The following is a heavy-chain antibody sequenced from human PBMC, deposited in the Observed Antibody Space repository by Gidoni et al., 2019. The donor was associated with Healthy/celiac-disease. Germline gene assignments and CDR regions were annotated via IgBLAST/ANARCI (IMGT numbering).Heavy chain of an antibody. Sequence: EVQLVQSGAAVKKPGESLNISCNGSGYSFTSYWIGWVRQMPGKGLECMGLIYPGDSDTRYSPSFQGQVTISADKSISTAYLQWSSLKASDTAMYYCARGTTAEGYYFDYWGQGTLVTVSS. D-gene: IGHD3-10*01. V-gene: IGHV5-51*01. CDR2: IYPGDSDT. CDR1: GYSFTSYW. J-gene: IGHJ4*02. CDR3: ARGTTAEGYYFDY.